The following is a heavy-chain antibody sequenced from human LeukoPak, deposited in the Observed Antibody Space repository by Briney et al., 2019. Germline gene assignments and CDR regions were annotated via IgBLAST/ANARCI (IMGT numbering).Heavy chain of an antibody. Sequence: PETLSLTCTVSGGSISATTYYWGWIRPPPGTGLEWIANIYYNGNTAYNPSLKSRATISIDTSKNQFSLRLNSVTAADTAVYYCARVGWGNAAAHPNWLDPWGQGILVTVSS. CDR3: ARVGWGNAAAHPNWLDP. D-gene: IGHD6-6*01. J-gene: IGHJ5*02. CDR2: IYYNGNT. V-gene: IGHV4-39*07. CDR1: GGSISATTYY.